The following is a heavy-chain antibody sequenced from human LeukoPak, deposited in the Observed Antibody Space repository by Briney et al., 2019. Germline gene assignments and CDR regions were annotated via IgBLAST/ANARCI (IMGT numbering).Heavy chain of an antibody. CDR3: ATSYYGSGTYYNWFDP. Sequence: SETLSLTCTVSGSSISRNYWSWIRQTPGKGLEWIGYIHSIGTTNYNPSLESRLTISIDTSKNQFSLKLSSVTAADTAVHYCATSYYGSGTYYNWFDPWGQGTLVTVSS. D-gene: IGHD3-10*01. V-gene: IGHV4-59*01. CDR2: IHSIGTT. CDR1: GSSISRNY. J-gene: IGHJ5*02.